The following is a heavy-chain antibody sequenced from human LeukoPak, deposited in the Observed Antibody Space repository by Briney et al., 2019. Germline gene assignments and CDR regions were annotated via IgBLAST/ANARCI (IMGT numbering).Heavy chain of an antibody. J-gene: IGHJ4*02. CDR2: IYYSGST. CDR3: ARWGIGGYSGYDSTAFDY. V-gene: IGHV4-59*01. D-gene: IGHD5-12*01. CDR1: GGSISSYY. Sequence: SETLSLTCTVSGGSISSYYWSWIRQPPGKGLEWIGYIYYSGSTNYNPSLKSRVTISVDTSKNQFSLKLSSVTAADTAVYYCARWGIGGYSGYDSTAFDYWGQGTLVTVSS.